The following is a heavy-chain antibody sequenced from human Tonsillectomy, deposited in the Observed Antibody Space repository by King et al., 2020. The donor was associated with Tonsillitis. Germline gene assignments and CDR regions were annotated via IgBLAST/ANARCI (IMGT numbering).Heavy chain of an antibody. J-gene: IGHJ4*02. CDR3: ARHAWFGELFLHFDY. Sequence: VQLVESGAEVKKPGASVKVSCKTSGYTFTSYGIGWVRQSPGQGLDCMGWISVYNGNTNYAQKCQGRVTMTTDTSTSTAYMELRSLRSVDTAMYYCARHAWFGELFLHFDYWGQGTLVTVSS. CDR1: GYTFTSYG. V-gene: IGHV1-18*01. D-gene: IGHD3-10*01. CDR2: ISVYNGNT.